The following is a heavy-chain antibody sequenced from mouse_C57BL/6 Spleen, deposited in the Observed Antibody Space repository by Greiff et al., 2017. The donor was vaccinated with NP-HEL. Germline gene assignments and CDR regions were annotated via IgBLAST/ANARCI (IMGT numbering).Heavy chain of an antibody. CDR2: IYPRSGNT. CDR1: GYTFTSYG. D-gene: IGHD2-10*02. Sequence: QVQLQQSGAELAKPGASVKLSCKASGYTFTSYGISWVKQRTGQGLEWIGEIYPRSGNTYYNEKFKGKATLTADKSSSTAYMELRSLTSEDSAVYFCARSGYDPYFDYWGQGTTLTVSS. J-gene: IGHJ2*01. CDR3: ARSGYDPYFDY. V-gene: IGHV1-81*01.